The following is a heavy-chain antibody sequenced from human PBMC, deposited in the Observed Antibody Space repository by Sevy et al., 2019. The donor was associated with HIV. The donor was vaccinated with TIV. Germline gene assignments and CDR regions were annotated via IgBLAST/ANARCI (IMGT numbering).Heavy chain of an antibody. CDR2: ISGSSNYI. J-gene: IGHJ4*02. CDR3: ARGPPDGSYDYFDY. D-gene: IGHD1-26*01. CDR1: RFTFSSYS. Sequence: GGSLRLSCAASRFTFSSYSMNWVRQAPGKGLEWVSAISGSSNYIYYAESVKGRFIISRDNVKNTLYLQMNSLRADDTAVYYCARGPPDGSYDYFDYWGQGTLVTVSS. V-gene: IGHV3-21*06.